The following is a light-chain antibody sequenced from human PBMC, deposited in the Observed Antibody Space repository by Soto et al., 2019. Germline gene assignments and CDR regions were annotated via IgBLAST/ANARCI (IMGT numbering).Light chain of an antibody. V-gene: IGKV3D-20*01. CDR2: DTS. J-gene: IGKJ4*02. CDR1: HTIASVY. Sequence: IVLTQSPASLSLSPGERATLSCGASHTIASVYLAWYQHKPGLAPRLLIYDTSIRATGSPDGFTGSGPGTDFTITIRTLLPEDLVVYYCQQYDTSLVFGAGTK. CDR3: QQYDTSLV.